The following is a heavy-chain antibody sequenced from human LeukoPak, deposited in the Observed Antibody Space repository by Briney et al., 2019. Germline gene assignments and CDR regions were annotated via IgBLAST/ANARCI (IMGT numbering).Heavy chain of an antibody. CDR2: ISAYNGNT. J-gene: IGHJ4*02. D-gene: IGHD6-6*01. V-gene: IGHV1-18*01. Sequence: ASVKVSCKASSYTFTNYAFTWVRQAPGQGLEWMGWISAYNGNTNYAQKLQGRVTMTTDTSTSTAYMELRSLRSDDTAVYYCARAYSSSSYFDYWGQGTLVTVSS. CDR3: ARAYSSSSYFDY. CDR1: SYTFTNYA.